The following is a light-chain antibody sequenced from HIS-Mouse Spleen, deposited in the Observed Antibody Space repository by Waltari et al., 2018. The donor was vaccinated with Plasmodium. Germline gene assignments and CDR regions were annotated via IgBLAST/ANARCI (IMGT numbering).Light chain of an antibody. CDR1: QSVSSN. J-gene: IGKJ3*01. CDR3: QQYNNWSFT. CDR2: GAS. V-gene: IGKV3-15*01. Sequence: EIVMTQSPATLSVSPGERATLSCRASQSVSSNLAWYQQKPGQAPRLLIYGASTRATGCPARFSGSGSGTEFTLTISSLQSEDFAVYYCQQYNNWSFTFGPGTKVDIK.